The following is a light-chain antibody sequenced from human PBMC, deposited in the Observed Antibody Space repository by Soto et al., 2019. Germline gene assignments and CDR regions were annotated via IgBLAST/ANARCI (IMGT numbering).Light chain of an antibody. CDR2: DVS. CDR1: QSISGG. J-gene: IGKJ1*01. Sequence: DIQMTQSPSTLSASVGDRVTITCRASQSISGGLAWYQQKPGKAPKLLIYDVSSLESGVPSRFSGSGSGTAFTLAISSLQPDDFATYYCQQYNSYAWTFGQGTKVEIK. V-gene: IGKV1-5*01. CDR3: QQYNSYAWT.